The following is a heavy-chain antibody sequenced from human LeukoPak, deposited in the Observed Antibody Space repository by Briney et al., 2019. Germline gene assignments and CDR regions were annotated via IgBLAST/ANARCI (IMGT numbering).Heavy chain of an antibody. CDR1: GFTFNSYT. Sequence: GGSLRLSCAASGFTFNSYTMNWVRQAPGKGLEWVSYISIFSSTIYYADSVKGRFTISRDDANNSVYLQMNSLRAEDTAVYYCARTYERDLDYWGQGTLVTVSS. J-gene: IGHJ4*02. CDR3: ARTYERDLDY. D-gene: IGHD5-12*01. V-gene: IGHV3-48*01. CDR2: ISIFSSTI.